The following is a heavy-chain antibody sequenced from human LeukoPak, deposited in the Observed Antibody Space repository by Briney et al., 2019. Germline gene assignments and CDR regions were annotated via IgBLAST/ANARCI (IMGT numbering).Heavy chain of an antibody. J-gene: IGHJ6*04. Sequence: SQTLSLTCAISGDSISSNSATWNWIRQSPSRGLELLGRTYYRSRWFNDYTVSVKSRMTINPDTSKNQFSLQLKSVPPEDTAVYYCARGHENYYHVFDVWGKGTTVTVCS. CDR1: GDSISSNSAT. CDR2: TYYRSRWFN. CDR3: ARGHENYYHVFDV. V-gene: IGHV6-1*01.